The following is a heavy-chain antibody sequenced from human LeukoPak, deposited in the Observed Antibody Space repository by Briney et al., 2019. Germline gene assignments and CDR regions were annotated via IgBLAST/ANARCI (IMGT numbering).Heavy chain of an antibody. D-gene: IGHD3-10*01. CDR1: GFTFDDYA. J-gene: IGHJ4*02. CDR2: ISWNGGSI. Sequence: GRSLRLSCAASGFTFDDYAMHWVRQAPGKGLEWVSGISWNGGSIGYADSVKGRFTISRDNAKNSLYLQMNSLRAEDTALYYCAKDTGYYYGSGSPDYWGQGTLVTVSS. V-gene: IGHV3-9*01. CDR3: AKDTGYYYGSGSPDY.